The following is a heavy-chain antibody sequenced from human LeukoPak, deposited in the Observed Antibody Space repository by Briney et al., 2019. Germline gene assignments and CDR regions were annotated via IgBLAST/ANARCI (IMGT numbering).Heavy chain of an antibody. V-gene: IGHV1-2*02. CDR1: GYTFTGYY. CDR3: ARDAYSSSPWYYFDY. J-gene: IGHJ4*02. Sequence: GASVKVSCKASGYTFTGYYMHWVRQAPGQGLEWMGWINPNSGGTNYAQKFQGRVTMTRDTSISTAYMELSRLRSEDTAVYYCARDAYSSSPWYYFDYWGQGTLVTVSS. D-gene: IGHD6-6*01. CDR2: INPNSGGT.